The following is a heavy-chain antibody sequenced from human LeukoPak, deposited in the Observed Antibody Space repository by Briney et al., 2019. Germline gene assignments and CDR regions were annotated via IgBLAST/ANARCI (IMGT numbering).Heavy chain of an antibody. CDR3: ARDAPYSSGFSDY. V-gene: IGHV3-21*01. CDR2: IIGSSSSI. Sequence: GGSLRLSCAAPGFTFSTYTMNWVRQAPGKGLEWVSAIIGSSSSILYADSVKGRFTISRDNAKNSLYLQMNSLRVEDTAVYYCARDAPYSSGFSDYWGQGTLVTVSS. J-gene: IGHJ4*02. CDR1: GFTFSTYT. D-gene: IGHD6-19*01.